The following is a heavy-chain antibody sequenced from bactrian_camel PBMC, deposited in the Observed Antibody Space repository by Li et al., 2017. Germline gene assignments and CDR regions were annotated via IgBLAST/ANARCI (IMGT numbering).Heavy chain of an antibody. Sequence: HVQLVESGGGLVQPGGSLRLSCAASGFNFSTTGMSWARHTPGTRPEWVAGILSDGTKAHYRDSVKGRFTISRDNDKNMLYLQMNDMKPEDTAVYYCAAASGGSTCAMYDWTYNYWGQGTQVTVS. D-gene: IGHD1*01. CDR2: ILSDGTKA. V-gene: IGHV3S6*01. CDR1: GFNFSTTG. J-gene: IGHJ4*01. CDR3: AAASGGSTCAMYDWTYNY.